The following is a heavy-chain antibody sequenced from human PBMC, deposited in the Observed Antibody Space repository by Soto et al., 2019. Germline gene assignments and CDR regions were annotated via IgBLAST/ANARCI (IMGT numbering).Heavy chain of an antibody. CDR3: ARPDNDDFHGQRFYP. CDR1: GGSISSYY. CDR2: IYDSGST. V-gene: IGHV4-59*01. Sequence: QVQLQESGPGLVKPSETLSLTCTVSGGSISSYYWSWIRQPPGKGLEWIGYIYDSGSTNYHPSLKSRVTIAVDTYKDQFSMKLTSETAADAAVYYCARPDNDDFHGQRFYPWGQGTLVPVSS. D-gene: IGHD4-17*01. J-gene: IGHJ5*02.